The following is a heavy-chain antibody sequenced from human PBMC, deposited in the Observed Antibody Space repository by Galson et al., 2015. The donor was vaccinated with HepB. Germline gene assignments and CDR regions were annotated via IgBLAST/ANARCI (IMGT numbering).Heavy chain of an antibody. CDR3: ARLGHEGYHYYGMDV. CDR2: IYPGDSET. Sequence: PGKGLQCMGIIYPGDSETRYSPSFQGQVTISADKSINTAYLQWRSLKASDTAMYYCARLGHEGYHYYGMDVWGQGTTVTVSS. J-gene: IGHJ6*02. D-gene: IGHD2-2*01. V-gene: IGHV5-51*01.